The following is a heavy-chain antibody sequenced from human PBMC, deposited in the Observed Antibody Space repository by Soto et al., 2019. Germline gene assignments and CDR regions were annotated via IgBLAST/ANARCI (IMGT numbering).Heavy chain of an antibody. V-gene: IGHV3-23*01. Sequence: HPGGSLRLSCAASGFSFSSFAMNWVRQAPGKGLEWVSIISGSADSTFYADSVKGRFTISRDNSKSTLYLQMNSLRAEDTAVYYCAKTIVATFLPFFDYWGQGTLVTVSS. CDR2: ISGSADST. CDR3: AKTIVATFLPFFDY. D-gene: IGHD5-12*01. CDR1: GFSFSSFA. J-gene: IGHJ4*02.